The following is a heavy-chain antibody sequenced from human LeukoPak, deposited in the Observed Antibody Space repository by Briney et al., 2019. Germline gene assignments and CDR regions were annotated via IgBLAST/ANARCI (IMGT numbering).Heavy chain of an antibody. J-gene: IGHJ5*02. CDR3: ARQTYYDSSGYPLLRGFDP. Sequence: SETLSLTCTVSGGSISSYYWSWIRQPPGKGLEWIGCIYYSGCTNYNHSLKSRVTISVDTSKNQFCLKLSSVTAADTAVYYCARQTYYDSSGYPLLRGFDPWGQGTLVTVSS. D-gene: IGHD3-22*01. CDR2: IYYSGCT. V-gene: IGHV4-59*08. CDR1: GGSISSYY.